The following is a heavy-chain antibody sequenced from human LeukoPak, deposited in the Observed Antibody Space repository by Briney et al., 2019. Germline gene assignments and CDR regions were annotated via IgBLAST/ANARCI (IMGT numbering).Heavy chain of an antibody. J-gene: IGHJ5*02. V-gene: IGHV4-59*11. CDR3: ARGSAVSTKLGFDP. CDR2: IRYSGGT. Sequence: SETRSLTWTVAGGSISSHYWSWIRQSPGKGMECIGSIRYSGGTYYNPSLKSRVTISVDTSRNQLSLNLSSVTAADTAVYYCARGSAVSTKLGFDPWGQGTLVTVSS. D-gene: IGHD5/OR15-5a*01. CDR1: GGSISSHY.